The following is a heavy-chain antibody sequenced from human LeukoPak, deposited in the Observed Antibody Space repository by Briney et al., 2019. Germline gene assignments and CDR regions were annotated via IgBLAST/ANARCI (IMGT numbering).Heavy chain of an antibody. J-gene: IGHJ6*03. V-gene: IGHV4-59*01. Sequence: SETLSLTCTVSGGSIRSYYWSWIRQPPGKELEWIGHIYYSGSTNYNPSLKSRVTISVDTSKNQFSLKLSSVTAADTAVYYCARVSGSYYNVEYYYYYMDVWGKGTTVTVSS. D-gene: IGHD3-10*01. CDR1: GGSIRSYY. CDR2: IYYSGST. CDR3: ARVSGSYYNVEYYYYYMDV.